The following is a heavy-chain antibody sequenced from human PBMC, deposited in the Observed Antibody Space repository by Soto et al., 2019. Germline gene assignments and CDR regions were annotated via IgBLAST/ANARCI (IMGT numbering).Heavy chain of an antibody. J-gene: IGHJ6*02. CDR3: ARGAHTAMDV. CDR1: GYTFTIYN. CDR2: INPSADST. V-gene: IGHV1-46*01. Sequence: QVQLVQSGAEVKKPGASVKVSCKASGYTFTIYNMHWVRQAPGQGLEWMGTINPSADSTSYAQKFQGKITVTRDTSTSTVYMELSSLRSEDSAVYYCARGAHTAMDVWGQGTTVTVSS.